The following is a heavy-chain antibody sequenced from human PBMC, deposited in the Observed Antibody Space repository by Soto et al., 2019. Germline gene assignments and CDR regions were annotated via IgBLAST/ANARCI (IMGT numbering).Heavy chain of an antibody. J-gene: IGHJ5*02. CDR3: ARDGRILGDTWFDP. V-gene: IGHV1-18*01. Sequence: ASVKVSCKASGYTFTSYGISWCRRAPGQGLEWMGWISAYNGNTNYAQKLQGRVTMTTDTSTSKAYMELRSLRSDDTAVYYCARDGRILGDTWFDPWGQGTLFTVSS. D-gene: IGHD1-26*01. CDR2: ISAYNGNT. CDR1: GYTFTSYG.